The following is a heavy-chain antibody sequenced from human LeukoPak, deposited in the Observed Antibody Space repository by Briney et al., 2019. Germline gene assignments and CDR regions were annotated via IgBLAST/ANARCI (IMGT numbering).Heavy chain of an antibody. D-gene: IGHD2-21*01. CDR2: IYTSRST. CDR1: GGSISSDSYN. J-gene: IGHJ6*03. V-gene: IGHV4-61*02. Sequence: SETLSLTCNVSGGSISSDSYNWSWNPQPDGKGLEGIGRIYTSRSTNYNPSLERRITMTVDTTKNHFCLTVATVTASHAVVYFCTRGDCYCFFMDVWGKGTMVTVSS. CDR3: TRGDCYCFFMDV.